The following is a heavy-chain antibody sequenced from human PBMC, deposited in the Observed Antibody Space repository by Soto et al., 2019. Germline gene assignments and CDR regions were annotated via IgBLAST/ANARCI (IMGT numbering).Heavy chain of an antibody. CDR2: IIPIFGTA. CDR3: ARGGVVVVAAEGGWFDP. V-gene: IGHV1-69*01. D-gene: IGHD2-15*01. CDR1: GGTLSRYA. Sequence: QAQMVQSGAEVKKPGSSVKVSCKASGGTLSRYAISWVRQAPGQGLEWMGGIIPIFGTANYAQKFQGRVTITADESTSTAYMELSSLRSEDTAVYYCARGGVVVVAAEGGWFDPWGQGTLVTVSS. J-gene: IGHJ5*02.